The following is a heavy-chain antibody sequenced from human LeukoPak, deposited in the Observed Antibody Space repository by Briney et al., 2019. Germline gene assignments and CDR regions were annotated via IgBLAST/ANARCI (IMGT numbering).Heavy chain of an antibody. D-gene: IGHD6-19*01. V-gene: IGHV3-21*01. CDR1: AFTFSIYS. Sequence: GGSLRLSCAASAFTFSIYSMNWVRQAPGKGLEWVSSISSSSNYIYYADSVKGRFTISRDNAKNSLYLQMNSLRAEDTAVYYCASAIAVAGSYWGQGTLVTVSS. CDR3: ASAIAVAGSY. CDR2: ISSSSNYI. J-gene: IGHJ4*02.